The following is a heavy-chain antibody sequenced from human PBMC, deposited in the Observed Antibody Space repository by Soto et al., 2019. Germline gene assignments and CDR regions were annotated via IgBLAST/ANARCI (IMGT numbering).Heavy chain of an antibody. D-gene: IGHD6-25*01. J-gene: IGHJ6*02. CDR3: ARDSGYYGMDV. CDR1: GFTFSSYG. V-gene: IGHV3-33*01. Sequence: LRLSCAASGFTFSSYGMHWVRQAPGKGLEGVAVIWYDGSNKYYADSVKGRFTISRDNSKNTLYLQMNSLRAEDTAVYYCARDSGYYGMDVWGQGTTVTVSS. CDR2: IWYDGSNK.